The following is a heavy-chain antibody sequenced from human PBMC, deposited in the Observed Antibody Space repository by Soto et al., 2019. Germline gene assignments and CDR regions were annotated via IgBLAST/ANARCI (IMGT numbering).Heavy chain of an antibody. V-gene: IGHV3-66*01. CDR2: MYSGGGT. CDR1: GFTVSTND. Sequence: EVHLVESGGGLVHPGGSLRLSCAASGFTVSTNDMNWVRQAPGKGLEWVSFMYSGGGTYYADSVKGRFTISRDNSRNTVYLQMNSLRAEDTAVYYCASRPTGTPSYWGQGTRVTVSS. D-gene: IGHD3-10*01. J-gene: IGHJ4*01. CDR3: ASRPTGTPSY.